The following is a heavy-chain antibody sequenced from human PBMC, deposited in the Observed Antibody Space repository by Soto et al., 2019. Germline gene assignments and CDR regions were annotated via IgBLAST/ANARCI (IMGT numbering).Heavy chain of an antibody. CDR2: ISGSGGST. D-gene: IGHD6-19*01. Sequence: PGGSLRLSCAASGFTFSSYAMSWVRQAPGKGLEWVSAISGSGGSTYYADSVKGRFTISRDNSKNTLYLQMNSLRAEDTAVYYCAKFVAGTFYYYYGMDVWGQGTTVTVSS. J-gene: IGHJ6*02. V-gene: IGHV3-23*01. CDR3: AKFVAGTFYYYYGMDV. CDR1: GFTFSSYA.